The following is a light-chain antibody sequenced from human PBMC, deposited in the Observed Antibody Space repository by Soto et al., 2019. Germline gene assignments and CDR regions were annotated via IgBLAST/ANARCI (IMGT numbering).Light chain of an antibody. CDR3: QQYKSWPPIT. CDR1: QSVSSS. CDR2: GAS. Sequence: EIMSTQSPPTLSVSPGERATLSCRASQSVSSSLAWYQQKPCQAPRLLIYGASTRATGTPARFSGSGSGTEFTPTISSLQSQDLAVYYGQQYKSWPPITGGQGTRLEIK. J-gene: IGKJ5*01. V-gene: IGKV3-15*01.